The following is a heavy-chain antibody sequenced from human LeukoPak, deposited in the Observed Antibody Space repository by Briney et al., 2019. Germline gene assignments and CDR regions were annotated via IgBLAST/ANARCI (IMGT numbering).Heavy chain of an antibody. CDR3: AKGSGNGYGSGPFDY. Sequence: GGSLRLSCAASGFTFSSYGMHWVRQAPGKGLEWVAFIRYDGSNKYYADSVKGRFTISRDNSKNTLYLQMNSLRAEDTALYYCAKGSGNGYGSGPFDYWGQGTLVTVSS. J-gene: IGHJ4*02. CDR1: GFTFSSYG. V-gene: IGHV3-30*02. CDR2: IRYDGSNK. D-gene: IGHD3-10*01.